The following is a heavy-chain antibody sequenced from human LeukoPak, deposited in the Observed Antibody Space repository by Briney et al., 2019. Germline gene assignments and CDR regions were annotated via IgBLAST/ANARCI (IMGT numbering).Heavy chain of an antibody. CDR1: GYTFTSCD. Sequence: ASVKVSCKASGYTFTSCDIKWLRQATGQGLEWMGWMNPNSGNTGYAQKFQGRVSMTRDKSISTAYMELSRLRSDDTAVYYCGRGGRDSKDDVWGIGIHHWGQGTLVTVSS. CDR2: MNPNSGNT. V-gene: IGHV1-8*01. D-gene: IGHD3-16*01. J-gene: IGHJ4*02. CDR3: GRGGRDSKDDVWGIGIHH.